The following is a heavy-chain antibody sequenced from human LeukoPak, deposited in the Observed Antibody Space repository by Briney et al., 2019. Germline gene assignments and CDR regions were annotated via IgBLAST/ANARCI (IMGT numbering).Heavy chain of an antibody. V-gene: IGHV3-21*01. D-gene: IGHD2-21*02. CDR3: ARTCGGDCYVPDY. J-gene: IGHJ4*02. CDR2: ISSSSSYI. CDR1: GFTFSSYS. Sequence: GGSLRLSCAASGFTFSSYSMNWVRQAPGKGLEWVSSISSSSSYIYYADSAKGRFTISRDNAKNSLYLQMNSLRAEDTAVYYCARTCGGDCYVPDYWGQGTLVTVSS.